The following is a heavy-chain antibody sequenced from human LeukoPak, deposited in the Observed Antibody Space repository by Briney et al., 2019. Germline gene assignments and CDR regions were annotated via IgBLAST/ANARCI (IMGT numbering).Heavy chain of an antibody. CDR1: GYTFTIYG. Sequence: ASVKVSCKASGYTFTIYGITWVRQAPGQGLEWMGWINPYGGNTNYAQKFRGRVTMTTDTSTSTGYMDLRNLTSDDTAVYYCARVLRLGQAGSDYWGQGTLVTVSS. D-gene: IGHD2-2*01. CDR2: INPYGGNT. CDR3: ARVLRLGQAGSDY. J-gene: IGHJ4*02. V-gene: IGHV1-18*01.